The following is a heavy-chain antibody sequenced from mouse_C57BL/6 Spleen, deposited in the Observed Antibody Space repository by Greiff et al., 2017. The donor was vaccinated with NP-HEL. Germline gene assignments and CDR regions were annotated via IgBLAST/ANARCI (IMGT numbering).Heavy chain of an antibody. CDR1: GFTFSSYA. Sequence: DVMLVESGGGLVKPGGSLKLSCAASGFTFSSYAMSWVRQTPEKRLEWVATISDGGSYTYYPDNVKGRFTISRDNAKNNLYLQMSHLKSEDTAMYYCAREEGGYEGFAYWGQGTLVTVSA. V-gene: IGHV5-4*01. J-gene: IGHJ3*01. D-gene: IGHD3-1*01. CDR3: AREEGGYEGFAY. CDR2: ISDGGSYT.